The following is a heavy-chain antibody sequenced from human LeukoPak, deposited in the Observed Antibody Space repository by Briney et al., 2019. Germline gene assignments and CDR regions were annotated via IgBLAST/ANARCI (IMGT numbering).Heavy chain of an antibody. J-gene: IGHJ4*02. V-gene: IGHV1-2*02. CDR1: GYTFTGYY. Sequence: SVKVSCKASGYTFTGYYMHWVRQAPGQGLEWMGWINPNSGGTNYAQKFQGRVTMTRDTSISTAYMELSRLRSDDTAVYYCARDSGMAVAGTSFDYWGQGTLVTVSS. D-gene: IGHD6-19*01. CDR2: INPNSGGT. CDR3: ARDSGMAVAGTSFDY.